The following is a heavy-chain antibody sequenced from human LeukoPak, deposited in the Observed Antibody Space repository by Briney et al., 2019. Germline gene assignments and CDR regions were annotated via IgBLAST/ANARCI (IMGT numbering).Heavy chain of an antibody. Sequence: QPGGSLRLSCAASGFTVSSNYMSWVRQAPGKGLEWVSVIYSGGSTYYADSVKGRFTISRDNSKNTLYLQMNSLRAEDTAVYYCARDLLSNGDYFDYWGQGTLVTVSS. J-gene: IGHJ4*02. CDR3: ARDLLSNGDYFDY. D-gene: IGHD2-8*01. V-gene: IGHV3-53*01. CDR2: IYSGGST. CDR1: GFTVSSNY.